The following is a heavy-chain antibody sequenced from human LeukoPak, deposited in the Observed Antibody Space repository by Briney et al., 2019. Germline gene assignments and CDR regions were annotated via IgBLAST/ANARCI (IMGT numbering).Heavy chain of an antibody. CDR1: GYTFTGYY. CDR3: ARRRSGYYSTFGY. V-gene: IGHV1-2*02. D-gene: IGHD3-22*01. J-gene: IGHJ4*02. CDR2: INPNSGGT. Sequence: ASVKVSCKASGYTFTGYYMHWVRQAPGQGLEWMGWINPNSGGTNYAQKFQGRVTMTRDTSISTAYMELSRLRSDDTAVYYCARRRSGYYSTFGYWGQGTLVTVSS.